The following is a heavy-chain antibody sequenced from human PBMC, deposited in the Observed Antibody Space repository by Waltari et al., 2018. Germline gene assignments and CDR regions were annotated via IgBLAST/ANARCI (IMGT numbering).Heavy chain of an antibody. Sequence: EEQLLESGGGLVQPGDSLRISCAASGFRFSNYWMNWVRQAPGKGLVWVARCSNDETSTSYADSVKGRFTISRDNAKTTVYLQMKRLRAEDTAVYYCARLAPRTYRSPVPGRHYYYGMDVWGQGTTVTVSS. CDR3: ARLAPRTYRSPVPGRHYYYGMDV. V-gene: IGHV3-74*01. CDR1: GFRFSNYW. J-gene: IGHJ6*02. D-gene: IGHD3-10*01. CDR2: CSNDETST.